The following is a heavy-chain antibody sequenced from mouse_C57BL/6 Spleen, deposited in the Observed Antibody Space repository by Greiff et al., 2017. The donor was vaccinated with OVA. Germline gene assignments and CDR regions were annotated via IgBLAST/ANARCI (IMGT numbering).Heavy chain of an antibody. J-gene: IGHJ4*01. V-gene: IGHV1-39*01. CDR1: GYSFTDYN. CDR2: INPNYGTT. Sequence: VQPGASVKISCKASGYSFTDYNMNWVKQSNGKSLEWIGVINPNYGTTSYNQKFKGKATLTVDQSSSTAYMQLNSLTSEDSAVYYCARSTSYYSNSYAMDYWGQGTSVTVSS. CDR3: ARSTSYYSNSYAMDY. D-gene: IGHD2-5*01.